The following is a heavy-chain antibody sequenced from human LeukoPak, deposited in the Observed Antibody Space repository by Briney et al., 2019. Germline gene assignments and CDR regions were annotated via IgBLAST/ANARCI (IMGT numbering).Heavy chain of an antibody. V-gene: IGHV1-2*06. Sequence: ASVKVSCKASGYTFTGYYMHWVRQAPGQGLEWMGRINPNSGGTNYAQKFQGRVTMTRDTSISTAYMELSRLRSDDTAVYYCASLTMERYYYMDVWGKGTTVTVSS. J-gene: IGHJ6*03. CDR2: INPNSGGT. CDR1: GYTFTGYY. D-gene: IGHD3-10*01. CDR3: ASLTMERYYYMDV.